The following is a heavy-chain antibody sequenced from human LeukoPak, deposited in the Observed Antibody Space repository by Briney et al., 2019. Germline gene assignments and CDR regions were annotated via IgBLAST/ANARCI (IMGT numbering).Heavy chain of an antibody. Sequence: SETLSLTCTVSGGSISSYYWSWIRQPPGKGLEWIGYIYYSGSTNYNPSLKSRVTISVDTSKNQFSLKLSSVTAADTAVYYCARLKAVTVTQNWFDPWGQGTLVTVSS. J-gene: IGHJ5*02. V-gene: IGHV4-59*01. CDR1: GGSISSYY. CDR2: IYYSGST. CDR3: ARLKAVTVTQNWFDP. D-gene: IGHD4-17*01.